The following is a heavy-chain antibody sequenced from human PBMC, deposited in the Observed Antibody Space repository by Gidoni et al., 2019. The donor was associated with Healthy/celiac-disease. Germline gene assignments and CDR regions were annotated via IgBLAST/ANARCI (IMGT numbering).Heavy chain of an antibody. V-gene: IGHV1-69*04. CDR3: ARVRLAASYYYYGMDV. Sequence: QVQLVQSGAAVTKPGSSVKVSCKASGGTFSSYAISWVRQAPGQGLEWMGRIIPIFGIANYAQKFQGRVTITADKSTSTAYMELSSLRSEDTAVYYCARVRLAASYYYYGMDVWGQGTTVTVSS. D-gene: IGHD6-13*01. J-gene: IGHJ6*02. CDR1: GGTFSSYA. CDR2: IIPIFGIA.